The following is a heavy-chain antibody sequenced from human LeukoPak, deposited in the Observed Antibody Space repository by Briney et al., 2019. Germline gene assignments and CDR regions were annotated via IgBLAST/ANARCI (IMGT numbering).Heavy chain of an antibody. V-gene: IGHV4-34*01. CDR2: INHSGST. D-gene: IGHD3-16*02. Sequence: SETLSLTCAVYGGSFSGYYWSWIRQPPGKGLEWIGEINHSGSTNYNPSLKSRVTISVDTSKNQFSLKLSSVTASDTAVYYCARGRRDYVWGSYRHEYFQHWGQGTLVTVSS. CDR3: ARGRRDYVWGSYRHEYFQH. CDR1: GGSFSGYY. J-gene: IGHJ1*01.